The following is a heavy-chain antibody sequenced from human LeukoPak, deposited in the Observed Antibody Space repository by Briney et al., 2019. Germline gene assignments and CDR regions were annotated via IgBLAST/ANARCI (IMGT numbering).Heavy chain of an antibody. Sequence: GAAVKVSCKASGYTFSIYGISWVRQAPGRRLEWMGWSSPYRGNTDYAQKFQGRVTMTTDASTTTAYMELRSLMSDDTAVYYCARADPTKKGDEYFDHWGQGTLVTVSS. CDR1: GYTFSIYG. CDR3: ARADPTKKGDEYFDH. J-gene: IGHJ4*02. CDR2: SSPYRGNT. V-gene: IGHV1-18*01.